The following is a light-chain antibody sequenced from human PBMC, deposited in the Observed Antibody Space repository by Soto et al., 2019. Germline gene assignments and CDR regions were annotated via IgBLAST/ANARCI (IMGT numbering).Light chain of an antibody. CDR2: GAS. Sequence: VVLTQSPGTLSLSPGERATLSCRASQSIGNNQLAWYQQKPGQAPRLLIYGASSRATGIPDRFSGSGSGTDFTITISRLEPEDFAVYYCQQYVNLPRAFGQGTKVEAK. CDR1: QSIGNNQ. CDR3: QQYVNLPRA. V-gene: IGKV3-20*01. J-gene: IGKJ1*01.